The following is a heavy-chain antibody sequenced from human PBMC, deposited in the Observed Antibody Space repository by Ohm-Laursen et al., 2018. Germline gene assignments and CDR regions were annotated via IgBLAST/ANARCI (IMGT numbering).Heavy chain of an antibody. J-gene: IGHJ5*02. CDR2: IYYNGNP. D-gene: IGHD6-6*01. CDR3: VLYSSFPVS. Sequence: SDTLSLTCTVSGGSISAYYWSWIRQPPGKGLEWIGYIYYNGNPRYNPSLESRVTISVDPSKNQFSLKLNSVTAADTALYYCVLYSSFPVSWGQGTLVTVSS. V-gene: IGHV4-59*08. CDR1: GGSISAYY.